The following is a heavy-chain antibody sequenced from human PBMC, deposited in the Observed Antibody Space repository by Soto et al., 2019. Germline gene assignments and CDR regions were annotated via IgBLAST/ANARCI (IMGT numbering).Heavy chain of an antibody. D-gene: IGHD2-15*01. CDR1: GGTFSSYA. V-gene: IGHV1-69*06. J-gene: IGHJ6*02. Sequence: QVQLVQSGAEVKKPGSSVKVSCKASGGTFSSYAISWVRQAPGQGLEWMGGIIPIFGTANYAQKFQGRVTITADKSTSTDYMELSSLRSEDPAVYYCARNRACSGGSCYSPSYYYYYGMAVWGPGTTVTVSS. CDR2: IIPIFGTA. CDR3: ARNRACSGGSCYSPSYYYYYGMAV.